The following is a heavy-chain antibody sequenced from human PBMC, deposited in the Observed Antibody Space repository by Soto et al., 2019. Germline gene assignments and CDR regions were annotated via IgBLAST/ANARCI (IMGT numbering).Heavy chain of an antibody. J-gene: IGHJ4*02. CDR1: GFGLIDFA. V-gene: IGHV3-23*01. CDR2: ISGSGSDT. D-gene: IGHD6-13*01. Sequence: VELLESGGGLVQPGGSLRLSCVASGFGLIDFAMSWVRQAPGKGLQWVSAISGSGSDTYYADSVKGRFTISRDTSKNTLYLQMNSLRAEDTALYYCAKSFSSNWYDYFNSWGQGSLVTVSS. CDR3: AKSFSSNWYDYFNS.